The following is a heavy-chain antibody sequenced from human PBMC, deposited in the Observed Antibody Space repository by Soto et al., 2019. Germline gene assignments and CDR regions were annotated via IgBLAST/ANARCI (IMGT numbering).Heavy chain of an antibody. D-gene: IGHD1-1*01. CDR1: GFTFSSYG. V-gene: IGHV3-33*01. J-gene: IGHJ6*02. Sequence: GGSLRLSCAASGFTFSSYGMHWVRQAPGKGLEWVAVIWYDGSNKYYADSVKGRFTISRDNSKNTLYLQMNSLRAEDTAVYYCARDRLERWFYYYYGMDVWGQGTTVP. CDR3: ARDRLERWFYYYYGMDV. CDR2: IWYDGSNK.